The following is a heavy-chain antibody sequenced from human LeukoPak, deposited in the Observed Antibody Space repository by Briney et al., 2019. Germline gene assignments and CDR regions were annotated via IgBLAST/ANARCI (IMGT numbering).Heavy chain of an antibody. D-gene: IGHD4-11*01. CDR2: IYYSGST. Sequence: SETLSLTCTVSGGSISSGGYYWSWTRQHPGKGLEWIGYIYYSGSTYYNPSLKSRVTISVDTSKNQFSLKLSSVTAADTAVYYCARAGYSNYLYYYYGMDVWGQGTTVTVSS. CDR1: GGSISSGGYY. CDR3: ARAGYSNYLYYYYGMDV. J-gene: IGHJ6*02. V-gene: IGHV4-31*03.